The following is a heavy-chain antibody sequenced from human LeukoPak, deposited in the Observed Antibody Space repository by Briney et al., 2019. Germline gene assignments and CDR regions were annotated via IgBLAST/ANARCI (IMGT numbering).Heavy chain of an antibody. D-gene: IGHD6-6*01. Sequence: LSLTCTVSGASISSYYWSWIRQAPGKGLEWMSYISPSGSSANYADSMKGRFTISRDNAKNSLYLEVNSLTAEDTAVYYCAAAAPGHYYFDYWGQGTLVSVSS. V-gene: IGHV3-11*03. J-gene: IGHJ4*02. CDR1: GASISSYY. CDR3: AAAAPGHYYFDY. CDR2: ISPSGSSA.